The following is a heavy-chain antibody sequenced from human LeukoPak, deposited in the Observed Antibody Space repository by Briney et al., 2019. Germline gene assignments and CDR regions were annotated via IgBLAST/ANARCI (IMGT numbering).Heavy chain of an antibody. CDR3: ARLGCCSGGSCY. D-gene: IGHD2-15*01. CDR1: GFTFSSNY. V-gene: IGHV3-53*01. J-gene: IGHJ4*02. CDR2: IYSGGST. Sequence: PGGSLRLSCAASGFTFSSNYMSWVRQAPGKGLEWVSVIYSGGSTYYADSVKGRFTISRDNSKNTLYLQMNSLRAEDTAVYYCARLGCCSGGSCYWGQGTLVTVSS.